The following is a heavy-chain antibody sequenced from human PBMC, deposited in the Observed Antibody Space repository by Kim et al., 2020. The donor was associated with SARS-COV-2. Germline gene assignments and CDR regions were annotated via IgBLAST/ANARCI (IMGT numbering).Heavy chain of an antibody. CDR2: IYYSGST. CDR1: GGSISSSSYY. V-gene: IGHV4-39*01. CDR3: ARQQHIVVVTAIRFWFDP. D-gene: IGHD2-21*02. Sequence: SETLSLTCTVSGGSISSSSYYWGWIRQPPEKGLEWIGSIYYSGSTYYNPSLKSRVTISVDTSKNQFSLKLSSVTAADTAVYYCARQQHIVVVTAIRFWFDPWGQGTLVTVSS. J-gene: IGHJ5*02.